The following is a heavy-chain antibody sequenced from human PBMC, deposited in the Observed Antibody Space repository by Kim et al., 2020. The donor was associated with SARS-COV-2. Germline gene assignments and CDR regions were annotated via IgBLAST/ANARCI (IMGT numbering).Heavy chain of an antibody. V-gene: IGHV4-39*01. D-gene: IGHD3-10*01. CDR3: ASRPLYGESDY. J-gene: IGHJ4*02. CDR2: IYYSGST. Sequence: SETLSLTCTVSGGSISSSSYYWGWIRQPPGKGLEWIGSIYYSGSTYYNPSLKSRVTISVDTSKNQFSLKLSSVTAADTAVYYCASRPLYGESDYWGQGTLVTVSS. CDR1: GGSISSSSYY.